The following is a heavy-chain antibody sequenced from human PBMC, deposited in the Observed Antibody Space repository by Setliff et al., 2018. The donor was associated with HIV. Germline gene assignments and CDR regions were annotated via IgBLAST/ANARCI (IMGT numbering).Heavy chain of an antibody. CDR3: ARSYYGSGSYDY. Sequence: GALRLSCVTSGFTFSSFWMSWVRQAPGKGLEWVANIDQDGSENYYVDSVKGRFTISRDNAKNSLYLQMNSLRAEDTAVYYCARSYYGSGSYDYWGQGTLVTVSS. J-gene: IGHJ4*02. CDR1: GFTFSSFW. CDR2: IDQDGSEN. D-gene: IGHD3-10*01. V-gene: IGHV3-7*05.